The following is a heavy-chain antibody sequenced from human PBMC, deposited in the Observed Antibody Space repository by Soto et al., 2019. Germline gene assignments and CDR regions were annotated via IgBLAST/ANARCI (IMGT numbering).Heavy chain of an antibody. Sequence: EVQLLESGGGLVQPGGSLRLSCAASGFTFSSYAMSWVRQAPGKGLEWVSAISGSGGSTYYADSVKGRFTISRDNSKNPLDLQMNSLRAEDTAVYYCAKPLYCSSTSCTLNAFDIWGQGTMVTVSS. CDR1: GFTFSSYA. J-gene: IGHJ3*02. V-gene: IGHV3-23*01. CDR3: AKPLYCSSTSCTLNAFDI. D-gene: IGHD2-2*01. CDR2: ISGSGGST.